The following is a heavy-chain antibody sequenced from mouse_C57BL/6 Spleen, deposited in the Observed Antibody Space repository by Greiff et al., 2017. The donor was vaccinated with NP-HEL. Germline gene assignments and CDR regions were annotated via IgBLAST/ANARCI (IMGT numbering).Heavy chain of an antibody. D-gene: IGHD3-2*02. CDR3: ARHLDSSGYWFAY. V-gene: IGHV5-6*01. CDR2: ISSGGSYT. CDR1: GFTFSSYG. Sequence: EVQVVESGGDLVKPGGSLKLSCAASGFTFSSYGMSWVRQTPDKRLEWVATISSGGSYTYYPDSVKGRFTISRDNAKNTLYLQMSSLKSEDTAMYYCARHLDSSGYWFAYWGQGTLVTVSA. J-gene: IGHJ3*01.